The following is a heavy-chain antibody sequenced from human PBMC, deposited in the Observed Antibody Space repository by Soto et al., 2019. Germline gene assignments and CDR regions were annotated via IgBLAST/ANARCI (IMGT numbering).Heavy chain of an antibody. V-gene: IGHV3-33*01. D-gene: IGHD1-1*01. CDR1: GFTFSTYG. J-gene: IGHJ3*02. CDR2: TWYDESHK. Sequence: QVQLVESGGGVVQPGRSLRLSCVASGFTFSTYGMHWVRQAPGKGLEWVAMTWYDESHKYYADSVKDRFTISRDNSKNTLYLQMNSLRDEDSAVYYCATELNDMQAFDILGQGTMVNVSS. CDR3: ATELNDMQAFDI.